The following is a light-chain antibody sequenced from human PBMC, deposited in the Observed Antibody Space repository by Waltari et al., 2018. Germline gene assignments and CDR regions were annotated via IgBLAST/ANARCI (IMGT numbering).Light chain of an antibody. V-gene: IGLV2-14*03. CDR2: DVV. Sequence: ALPQPASVSGSPGKSTTISCPGTRSDFSFLDYDPWYQQRPGKVPRLIIYDVVKRPSGVSNRFSGSMSGYTATLTISGLQAEDEADYYCCSYTSSDTYVFGSGTTVTVL. J-gene: IGLJ1*01. CDR1: RSDFSFLDY. CDR3: CSYTSSDTYV.